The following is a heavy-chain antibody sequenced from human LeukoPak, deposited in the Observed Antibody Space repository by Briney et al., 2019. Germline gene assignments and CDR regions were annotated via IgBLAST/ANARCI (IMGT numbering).Heavy chain of an antibody. CDR2: IKSKTDGGTT. CDR1: GFTFSNAW. Sequence: GGSLRLSCAASGFTFSNAWMSWVRQAPGKGLEWVGRIKSKTDGGTTDYAAPVKGRFTISRDDSKNTAYLQMNSLKTEDTAVYYCTRHVVSNNWNYVDYWGQGTLVTVSS. J-gene: IGHJ4*02. CDR3: TRHVVSNNWNYVDY. V-gene: IGHV3-15*01. D-gene: IGHD1-20*01.